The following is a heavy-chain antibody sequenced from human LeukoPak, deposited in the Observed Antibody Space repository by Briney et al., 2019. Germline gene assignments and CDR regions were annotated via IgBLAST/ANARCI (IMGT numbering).Heavy chain of an antibody. CDR2: ISYDGSNK. D-gene: IGHD2-15*01. Sequence: GRSLRLSGAASGFTFSSYGMHWVRQAPGKGLEWVAVISYDGSNKYYADSVKGRFTISRDNSKNTLYLQMNSLRAEDTAVYYCAKVGWRGINYYYYYGMDVWGKGTTVTVSS. J-gene: IGHJ6*04. CDR1: GFTFSSYG. CDR3: AKVGWRGINYYYYYGMDV. V-gene: IGHV3-30*18.